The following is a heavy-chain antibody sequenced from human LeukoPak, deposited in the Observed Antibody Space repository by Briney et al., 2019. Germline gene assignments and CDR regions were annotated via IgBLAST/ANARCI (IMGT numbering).Heavy chain of an antibody. CDR2: MNPNSGNT. Sequence: GASVKVSCKASGYTFTSYDINWVRQATGQGLEWMGWMNPNSGNTGYAQKFQGRVTMTRSTSISTAYMELSSLRSEDTAVYYCARGSLRFEDIVVVVAATHYWGQGTLVTVSS. CDR1: GYTFTSYD. CDR3: ARGSLRFEDIVVVVAATHY. V-gene: IGHV1-8*01. J-gene: IGHJ4*02. D-gene: IGHD2-15*01.